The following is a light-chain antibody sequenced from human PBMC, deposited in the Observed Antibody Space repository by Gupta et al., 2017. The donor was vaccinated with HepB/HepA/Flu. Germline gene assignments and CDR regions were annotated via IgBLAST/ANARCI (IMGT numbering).Light chain of an antibody. CDR2: EVT. CDR3: SSYAGSNNLL. V-gene: IGLV2-8*01. CDR1: SSDVGAYDS. J-gene: IGLJ2*01. Sequence: QSALTQPPSASGSPGQPVTISCTGTSSDVGAYDSVSWYQQHPGTAPKLMIYEVTKRPSGVPDRFSGSKSGNTASLTVSGLQAEDEADYYCSSYAGSNNLLFGGGTKLTVL.